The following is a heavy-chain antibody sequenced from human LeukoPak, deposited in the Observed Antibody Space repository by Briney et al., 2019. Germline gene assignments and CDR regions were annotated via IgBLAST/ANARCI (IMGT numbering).Heavy chain of an antibody. J-gene: IGHJ6*03. CDR2: INPNSGGT. Sequence: ASVKVSCKASGYTFTSYYMHWVRQAPGQGLEWMGWINPNSGGTNYAQKFQGRVTMTRDTSISTAYMELSRLRSDDTAVYYCARVYPNYYYYMDVWGKGTTVTVSS. CDR3: ARVYPNYYYYMDV. CDR1: GYTFTSYY. V-gene: IGHV1-2*02.